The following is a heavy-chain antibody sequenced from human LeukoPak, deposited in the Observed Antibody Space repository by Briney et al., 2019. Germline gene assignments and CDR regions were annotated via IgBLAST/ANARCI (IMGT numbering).Heavy chain of an antibody. CDR1: GGSISSYY. D-gene: IGHD2-21*01. V-gene: IGHV4-59*01. CDR3: ARVMYCGGDCYSGTFDY. Sequence: SETLSLTCTVSGGSISSYYWSWIRQPPGKGLEWIGYIYYSGSTNYNPSLKSRVTISVDTSKNQFSLKLSSVTAADTAVYYCARVMYCGGDCYSGTFDYWGQGTLVTVSS. J-gene: IGHJ4*02. CDR2: IYYSGST.